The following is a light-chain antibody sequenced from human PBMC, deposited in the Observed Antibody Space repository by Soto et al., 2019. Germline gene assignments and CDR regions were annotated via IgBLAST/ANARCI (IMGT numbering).Light chain of an antibody. CDR1: QNVRNTY. CDR3: QQYGSSPDLIT. V-gene: IGKV3-20*01. CDR2: AAS. J-gene: IGKJ3*01. Sequence: DIVLTQSPGTLSLSPGERATLSCRASQNVRNTYLAWYQQKAGQAPRLLIYAASSRATGIPDRFSGSGSGTDFTVTITGLEPEDFAVYYCQQYGSSPDLITFGPGTKVDIK.